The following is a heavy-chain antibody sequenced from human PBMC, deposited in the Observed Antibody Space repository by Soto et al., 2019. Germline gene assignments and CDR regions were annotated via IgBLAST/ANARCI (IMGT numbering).Heavy chain of an antibody. Sequence: SVKVSCKASGGTFSSYAISWVRQAPGQGLEWMGGIIPIFGTANYAQKFQGRVTITADKSTSTAYMELSSLRFEDTAVYYCARGSGTAMVRTDAFDIWGQGTMVTVSS. D-gene: IGHD5-18*01. J-gene: IGHJ3*02. CDR3: ARGSGTAMVRTDAFDI. CDR1: GGTFSSYA. V-gene: IGHV1-69*06. CDR2: IIPIFGTA.